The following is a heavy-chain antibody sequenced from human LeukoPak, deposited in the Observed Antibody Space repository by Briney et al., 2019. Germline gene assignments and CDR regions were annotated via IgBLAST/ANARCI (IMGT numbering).Heavy chain of an antibody. V-gene: IGHV1-69*05. D-gene: IGHD6-6*01. CDR2: IIPIFGTA. Sequence: GASVKVSCKASGYTFTSYGISWVRQAPGQGLEWMGGIIPIFGTANYAQKFQGRVTITTDESTSTAYMELSSLRSEDTAVYYCARDQQLVRIRYFDLWGRGTLVTVSS. CDR3: ARDQQLVRIRYFDL. J-gene: IGHJ2*01. CDR1: GYTFTSYG.